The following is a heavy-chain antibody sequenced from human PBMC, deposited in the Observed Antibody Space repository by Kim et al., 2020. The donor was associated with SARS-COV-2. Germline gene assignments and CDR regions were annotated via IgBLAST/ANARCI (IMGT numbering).Heavy chain of an antibody. D-gene: IGHD3-10*01. CDR1: GFTFSSYA. J-gene: IGHJ4*02. CDR3: ARDGSLWFGESLYYFDY. CDR2: ISYDGSNK. Sequence: GGSLRLSCAASGFTFSSYAMHWVRQAPGKGLEWVAVISYDGSNKYYADSVKGRFTISRDNSKNTLYLQMNSLRAEDTAVYYCARDGSLWFGESLYYFDYWGQGTLVTVSS. V-gene: IGHV3-30*04.